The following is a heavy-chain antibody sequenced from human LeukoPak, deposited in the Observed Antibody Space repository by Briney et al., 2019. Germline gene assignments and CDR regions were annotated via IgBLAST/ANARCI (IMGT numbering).Heavy chain of an antibody. CDR3: TRDAVAHANWFDP. CDR2: IRSKAYGGTT. D-gene: IGHD6-19*01. CDR1: GFTFGDYA. Sequence: GRSLRLSCTASGFTFGDYAMSWFRQAPGKGLEWVGFIRSKAYGGTTEYAASVKGRFTISRDDSKSIAYLQMNSLKTEDTAVYYCTRDAVAHANWFDPWGQGALVTVSS. J-gene: IGHJ5*02. V-gene: IGHV3-49*03.